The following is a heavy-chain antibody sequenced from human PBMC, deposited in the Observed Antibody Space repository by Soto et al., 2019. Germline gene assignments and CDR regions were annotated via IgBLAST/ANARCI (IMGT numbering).Heavy chain of an antibody. D-gene: IGHD5-12*01. J-gene: IGHJ4*02. Sequence: ASVKVSCKASGGTFSSYAISWVRQAPGQGLEWMGGIIPIFGTANYAQKFQGRVTITADKSTSTAYMELSSLRSEDTAVYYCAGLRGYSGYDSKPLDYWSQGXLVTVYS. CDR3: AGLRGYSGYDSKPLDY. V-gene: IGHV1-69*06. CDR1: GGTFSSYA. CDR2: IIPIFGTA.